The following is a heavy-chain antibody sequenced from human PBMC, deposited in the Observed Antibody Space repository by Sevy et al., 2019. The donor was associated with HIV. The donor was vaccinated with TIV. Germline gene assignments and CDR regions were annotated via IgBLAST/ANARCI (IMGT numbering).Heavy chain of an antibody. J-gene: IGHJ4*02. Sequence: ASVQVSCKASGYTFTGYYMHWVRQAPGQGLEWMGRINPNSGGTNYAQKFQGRVTMTRDTSISTAYMELSRLRSDDTAVYYCARAIIIMAHIGSFPFDYWGQGTLVTVSS. D-gene: IGHD3-10*01. CDR1: GYTFTGYY. V-gene: IGHV1-2*06. CDR2: INPNSGGT. CDR3: ARAIIIMAHIGSFPFDY.